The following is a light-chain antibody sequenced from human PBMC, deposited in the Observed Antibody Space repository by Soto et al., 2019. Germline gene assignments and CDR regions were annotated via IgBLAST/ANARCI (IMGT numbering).Light chain of an antibody. Sequence: QSVLTQHRSVSGSPGQSVTISCTGTSSDVIGSNYVSWYQQHPGKAPKLMIYDVTKRPSGVPDRFSGSKSGNTASLTISGLQADDEADYYCCSYAGSYTLVVFGGGTKLTVL. CDR1: SSDVIGSNY. J-gene: IGLJ2*01. CDR3: CSYAGSYTLVV. V-gene: IGLV2-11*01. CDR2: DVT.